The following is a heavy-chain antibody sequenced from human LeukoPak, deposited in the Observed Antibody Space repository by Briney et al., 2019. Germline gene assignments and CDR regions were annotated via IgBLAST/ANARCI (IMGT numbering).Heavy chain of an antibody. J-gene: IGHJ4*02. D-gene: IGHD1-26*01. V-gene: IGHV4-31*03. CDR3: ARLPSVGREENAEKYYFDY. CDR2: IYYSGST. Sequence: PSQTLSLTCTVSGGSISSGGYYWSWIRQHPGKGLEWIGYIYYSGSTYYNPSLKSRVTISVDTSKNQFSLKLSSVTAADTAVYYCARLPSVGREENAEKYYFDYWGQGTLVTVSS. CDR1: GGSISSGGYY.